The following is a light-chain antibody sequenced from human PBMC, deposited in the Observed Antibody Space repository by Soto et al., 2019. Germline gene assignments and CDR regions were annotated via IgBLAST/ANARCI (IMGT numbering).Light chain of an antibody. V-gene: IGLV2-14*03. CDR2: DVT. J-gene: IGLJ2*01. CDR3: GSYTITSTLMI. CDR1: PSDIGAYNY. Sequence: QSALTQPASVSGSPGQSITISCSGTPSDIGAYNYVSWYQHLPGKAPELIFYDVTNRPSGVSSRFSGSKSGTTASLPISGLHAEDEANYYCGSYTITSTLMIFGGGTKLTVL.